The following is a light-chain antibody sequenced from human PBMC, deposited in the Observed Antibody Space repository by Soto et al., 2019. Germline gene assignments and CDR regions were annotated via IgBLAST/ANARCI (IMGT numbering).Light chain of an antibody. CDR1: QSVLYSSNNKNY. V-gene: IGKV4-1*01. Sequence: DNVMTQSPDSLAVSLGERATIDCKSSQSVLYSSNNKNYLAWYQQKPGQPPKLLIYWASTRESGVPDRFSGSGSGTHFTLTISSRQAEDVAVYYCQQYYSSPPTFGQGTKVEI. CDR3: QQYYSSPPT. CDR2: WAS. J-gene: IGKJ1*01.